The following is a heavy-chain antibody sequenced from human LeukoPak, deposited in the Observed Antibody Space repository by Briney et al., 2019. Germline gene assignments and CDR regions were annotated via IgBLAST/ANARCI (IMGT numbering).Heavy chain of an antibody. CDR1: GYTFSNYG. J-gene: IGHJ4*02. V-gene: IGHV1-18*01. Sequence: ASVKVSCKSSGYTFSNYGIIWVRQASGKGLEWMGWINPYNGNTNFGQKVLGRVTMTTDTSTRTVYMELRNLRSDDTAVYYCARSHSSSLRAPFGYWGRGTLVTVSS. D-gene: IGHD2-2*01. CDR2: INPYNGNT. CDR3: ARSHSSSLRAPFGY.